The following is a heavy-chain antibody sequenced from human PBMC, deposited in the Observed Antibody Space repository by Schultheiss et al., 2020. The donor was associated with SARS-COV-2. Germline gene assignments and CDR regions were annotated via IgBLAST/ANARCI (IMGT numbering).Heavy chain of an antibody. CDR2: IYTSGST. V-gene: IGHV4-4*08. D-gene: IGHD3/OR15-3a*01. CDR1: GGSISRYY. J-gene: IGHJ6*02. Sequence: SETLSLTCTVSGGSISRYYWSWIRQSPGKRLEWIGYIYTSGSTNYNPSLKSRVTISVDTSKNQFSLKLSSVTAADTAVYYCARDLPRRRTSYGMDVWGQGTTVTVSS. CDR3: ARDLPRRRTSYGMDV.